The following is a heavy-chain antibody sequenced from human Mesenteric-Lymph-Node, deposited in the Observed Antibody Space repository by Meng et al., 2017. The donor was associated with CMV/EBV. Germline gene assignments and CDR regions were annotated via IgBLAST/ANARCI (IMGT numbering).Heavy chain of an antibody. Sequence: ASVKVSCKASGYTFTGYYMHWVRQAPGQGLEWMGWINPNSGGTNYAQKFQGRVTMTRDTSISTAYMELSRLRSDDTAVYYCARGPPTYYDFWSGYPPLYWGQGTLVTVSS. J-gene: IGHJ4*02. CDR2: INPNSGGT. CDR3: ARGPPTYYDFWSGYPPLY. CDR1: GYTFTGYY. D-gene: IGHD3-3*01. V-gene: IGHV1-2*02.